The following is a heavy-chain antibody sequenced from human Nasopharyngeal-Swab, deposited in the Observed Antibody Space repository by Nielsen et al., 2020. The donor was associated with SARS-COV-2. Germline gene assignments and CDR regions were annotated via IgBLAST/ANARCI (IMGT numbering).Heavy chain of an antibody. V-gene: IGHV1-3*01. Sequence: ASVKVSCKASGYTFTSFAMHWVRQAPGQRLEWMGWINGGNGSTKYSQKFQGRVTFTRDTSASTAYMELSSLRSEDTAVYYCASMDMGDYWGQGTLVTVSS. CDR3: ASMDMGDY. D-gene: IGHD2-2*03. CDR2: INGGNGST. CDR1: GYTFTSFA. J-gene: IGHJ4*02.